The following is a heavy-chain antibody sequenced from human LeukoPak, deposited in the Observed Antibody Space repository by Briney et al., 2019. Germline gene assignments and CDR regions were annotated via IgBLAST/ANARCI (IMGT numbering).Heavy chain of an antibody. J-gene: IGHJ3*02. Sequence: SETLSLTCTVSGDSISSSSNYWGWIRQPPGKGLEWIGSIYYSGSTYYNPSLKSRVSISVDTSKNQFSLKLSSVPAADTAVYYCARGGSVLRYFDWPLPGHDAFDIWGQGTMVTVSS. CDR3: ARGGSVLRYFDWPLPGHDAFDI. CDR2: IYYSGST. D-gene: IGHD3-9*01. V-gene: IGHV4-39*07. CDR1: GDSISSSSNY.